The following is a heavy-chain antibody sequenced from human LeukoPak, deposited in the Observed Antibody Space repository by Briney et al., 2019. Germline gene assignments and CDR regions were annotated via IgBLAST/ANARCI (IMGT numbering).Heavy chain of an antibody. CDR3: AKDPCSGGSCYTDY. CDR1: GFTFSSFA. CDR2: ISASGGST. D-gene: IGHD2-15*01. Sequence: GGSLRLSCAASGFTFSSFAMSWVRQAPGKGLEWVSAISASGGSTYYADSVKGRFTISRDSSKNTLYLQMNSLRAEDTAVYYCAKDPCSGGSCYTDYWGQGTLVTVSS. J-gene: IGHJ4*02. V-gene: IGHV3-23*01.